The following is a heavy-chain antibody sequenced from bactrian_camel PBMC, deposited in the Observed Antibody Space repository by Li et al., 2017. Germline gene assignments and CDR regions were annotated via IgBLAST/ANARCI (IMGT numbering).Heavy chain of an antibody. CDR3: AARGPYCYTKLSVRDFTY. CDR2: LDADGST. J-gene: IGHJ6*01. V-gene: IGHV3S53*01. CDR1: GYTYKNGC. Sequence: QVQLVESGGGSVQPGGSLRLSCELRGYTYKNGCMAWFRQAPGKKREGVAGLDADGSTMVVDSVKGRFTISKDNAKDILYLQMDSLKLEDTAMYYCAARGPYCYTKLSVRDFTYWGQGAQVTV. D-gene: IGHD2*01.